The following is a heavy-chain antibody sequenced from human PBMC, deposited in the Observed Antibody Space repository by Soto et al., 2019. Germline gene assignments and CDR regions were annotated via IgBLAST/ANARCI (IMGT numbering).Heavy chain of an antibody. Sequence: SETLSLTCTVSGGSISPHYWSWIRQPPGKGLEWIGFIYCSGSTNYNPSLKSRATISVDMSQNQFSLKLSSVTAADTAVYYCARQRVPDYGGNLDDAFDIWGQGTMVTVSS. J-gene: IGHJ3*02. V-gene: IGHV4-59*08. CDR2: IYCSGST. CDR1: GGSISPHY. CDR3: ARQRVPDYGGNLDDAFDI. D-gene: IGHD4-17*01.